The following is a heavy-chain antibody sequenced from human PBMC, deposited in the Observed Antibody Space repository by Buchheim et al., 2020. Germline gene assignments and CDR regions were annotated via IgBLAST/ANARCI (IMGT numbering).Heavy chain of an antibody. J-gene: IGHJ6*02. D-gene: IGHD4-17*01. CDR2: ISGSGGST. Sequence: EVQLLESGGGLVQPGGSLRLSCAASGFTFSSYAMSWVRQAPGKGLEWVSAISGSGGSTYYADSVKGRFTISRDNSKNPLYLQMNSLRAEDTAVYYCAKAHFVAYGDYEGSIDYYYGMDVWGQGTT. CDR1: GFTFSSYA. CDR3: AKAHFVAYGDYEGSIDYYYGMDV. V-gene: IGHV3-23*01.